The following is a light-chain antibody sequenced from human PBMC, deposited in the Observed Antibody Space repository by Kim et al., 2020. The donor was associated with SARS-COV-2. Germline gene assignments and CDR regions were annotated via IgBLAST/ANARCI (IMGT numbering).Light chain of an antibody. CDR1: SLSRYS. Sequence: ALGQTVSITCQGDSLSRYSASWYQQKPGQAPLLVISAKNNRPSGIPDRFSGSSSGNTASLTITGALAEDEGDYYCKSRDSSGNHLVFGGGTQLTVL. CDR2: AKN. V-gene: IGLV3-19*01. CDR3: KSRDSSGNHLV. J-gene: IGLJ3*02.